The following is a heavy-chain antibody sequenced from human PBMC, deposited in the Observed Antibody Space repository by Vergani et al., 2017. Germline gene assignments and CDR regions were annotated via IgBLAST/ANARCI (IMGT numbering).Heavy chain of an antibody. CDR3: ARTESFILRYFHGAL. V-gene: IGHV4-39*01. CDR2: TYHSGGA. J-gene: IGHJ4*02. CDR1: GGSITSSSYY. Sequence: QLHLQESGPGLVKPSETLSLTCTVSGGSITSSSYYWGWIRQPPGKGLEWIGNTYHSGGAYYNPSLKGRVTISVDTSKNQFSLEVTSVTAADTAIYFCARTESFILRYFHGALWGQGTLVTVSS. D-gene: IGHD3-9*01.